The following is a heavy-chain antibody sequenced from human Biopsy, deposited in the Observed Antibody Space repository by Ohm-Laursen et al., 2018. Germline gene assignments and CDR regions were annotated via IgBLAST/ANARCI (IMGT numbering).Heavy chain of an antibody. V-gene: IGHV4-4*07. CDR2: IYTSGSS. D-gene: IGHD5-12*01. CDR3: AAVDYSAYTTVDH. Sequence: SQSLSLTCTVSGASNSSYYWTWIRQPAGKGLEWIGRIYTSGSSNYNPSLKSRVTMSVDTSKNQFSLKMTSLTAADTAVYFCAAVDYSAYTTVDHWGQGTLITVSS. J-gene: IGHJ4*02. CDR1: GASNSSYY.